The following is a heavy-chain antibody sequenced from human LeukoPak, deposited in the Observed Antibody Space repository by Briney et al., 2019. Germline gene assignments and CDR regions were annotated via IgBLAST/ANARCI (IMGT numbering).Heavy chain of an antibody. CDR3: ARVAFSVGVRGAILPNRVNWFDP. CDR1: GGSISSGGYY. J-gene: IGHJ5*02. CDR2: IYYSGST. Sequence: SQTLSLTCTVSGGSISSGGYYWSWIRQHPGKGLEWIGYIYYSGSTNYNPSLKSRVTISVDTSKNQFSLKLSSVTAADTAVYYCARVAFSVGVRGAILPNRVNWFDPWGQGTLVTVSS. D-gene: IGHD3-10*01. V-gene: IGHV4-31*03.